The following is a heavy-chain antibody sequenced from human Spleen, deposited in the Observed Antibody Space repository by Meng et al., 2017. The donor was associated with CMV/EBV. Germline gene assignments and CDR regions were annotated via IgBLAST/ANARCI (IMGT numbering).Heavy chain of an antibody. Sequence: SVKVSCKASGGTFSSYAISWVRQAPGQGLEWMGGIIPIFGTPNYAQKFQGRVTITTDESTSTAYMELSSLRSEDTAVYYCARDRMMDYDILTGYFQVDGMDVWGQGTTVTVSS. CDR2: IIPIFGTP. D-gene: IGHD3-9*01. CDR1: GGTFSSYA. J-gene: IGHJ6*02. V-gene: IGHV1-69*05. CDR3: ARDRMMDYDILTGYFQVDGMDV.